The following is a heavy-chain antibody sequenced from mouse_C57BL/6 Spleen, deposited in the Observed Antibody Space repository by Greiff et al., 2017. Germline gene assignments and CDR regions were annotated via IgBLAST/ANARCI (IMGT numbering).Heavy chain of an antibody. V-gene: IGHV1-85*01. J-gene: IGHJ3*01. CDR3: ESSLYDYDRVAWFAY. D-gene: IGHD2-4*01. CDR1: GYTFTSYD. CDR2: IYPRDGST. Sequence: VQLQQSGPELVKPGASVKLSCKASGYTFTSYDINWVKQRPGQGLEWIGWIYPRDGSTKYNEKFKGKDTLTVDTSASTAYMELHSLTSEDSAVYFCESSLYDYDRVAWFAYWGQGTLGTVSA.